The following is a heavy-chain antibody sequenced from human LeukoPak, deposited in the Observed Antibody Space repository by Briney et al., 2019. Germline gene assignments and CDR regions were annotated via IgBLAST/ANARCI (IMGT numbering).Heavy chain of an antibody. Sequence: SETLSLTCAVYGGSFSGYYWSWFRQPPGKGLEWIGEINHSGSTNYNPSLKSRVTISVDTSKNQFSLKLSSVTAADTAVYYCASPAAGHAFDIWGQGTMVTVSS. CDR1: GGSFSGYY. D-gene: IGHD6-13*01. J-gene: IGHJ3*02. CDR2: INHSGST. V-gene: IGHV4-34*01. CDR3: ASPAAGHAFDI.